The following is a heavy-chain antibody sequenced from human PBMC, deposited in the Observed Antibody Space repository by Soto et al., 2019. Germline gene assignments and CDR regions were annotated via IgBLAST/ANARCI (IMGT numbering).Heavy chain of an antibody. CDR3: ASLTTVTAH. D-gene: IGHD4-17*01. V-gene: IGHV1-69*02. J-gene: IGHJ4*02. CDR1: GGTFSSYT. CDR2: IIPILGIA. Sequence: QVQLVQSGAEVKKPGSSVKVSCEASGGTFSSYTISWVRQAPGQGLEWMGRIIPILGIANYAQKFQGRVTITADKSTSTAYMELSSLRSEDTAVYYCASLTTVTAHWGQGTLVTVSS.